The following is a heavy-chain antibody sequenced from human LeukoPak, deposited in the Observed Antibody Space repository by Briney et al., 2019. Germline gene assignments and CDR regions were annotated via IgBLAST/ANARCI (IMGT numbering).Heavy chain of an antibody. CDR2: ISAYNGNT. V-gene: IGHV1-18*01. CDR3: ARDYFPRREYVLHF. Sequence: GASVKVSCKASGYTFTSYGXSWVRQAPGQXXEWMGWISAYNGNTNYAQKFQGRVTMTRDTSISTAYMELSRLRSDDTAVYYCARDYFPRREYVLHFWGQGTLVTVSS. D-gene: IGHD2/OR15-2a*01. J-gene: IGHJ4*02. CDR1: GYTFTSYG.